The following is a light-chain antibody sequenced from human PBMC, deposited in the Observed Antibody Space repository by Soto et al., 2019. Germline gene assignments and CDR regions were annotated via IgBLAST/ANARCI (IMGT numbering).Light chain of an antibody. Sequence: EIVLTQSPGTLSLSPGERATLSCRASQSVSSSYLAWYQQKPGQAPRLLIYGASSRATGIPDRFRGSGSGTDFTLTISRLEPEDFAVYYCQQYVRSPSTFGQGTKVDIK. V-gene: IGKV3-20*01. J-gene: IGKJ2*01. CDR1: QSVSSSY. CDR2: GAS. CDR3: QQYVRSPST.